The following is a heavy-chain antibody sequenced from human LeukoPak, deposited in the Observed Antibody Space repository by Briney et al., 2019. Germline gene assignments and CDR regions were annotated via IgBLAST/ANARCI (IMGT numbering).Heavy chain of an antibody. CDR2: ISSSSSYI. J-gene: IGHJ4*02. V-gene: IGHV3-21*01. CDR1: GFTFSSYS. D-gene: IGHD1-26*01. Sequence: GGSLRLSCAASGFTFSSYSMNWVRQAPGKGLGWVSSISSSSSYIYYADSVKGRFTISRDNAKNSLYLQMNSLRAEDTAVYYCARGLSIVGAIGYWGQGTLVTVSS. CDR3: ARGLSIVGAIGY.